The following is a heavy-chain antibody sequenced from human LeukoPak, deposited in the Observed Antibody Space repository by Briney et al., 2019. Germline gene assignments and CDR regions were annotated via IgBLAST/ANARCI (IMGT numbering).Heavy chain of an antibody. CDR3: AREIGSDGFDP. CDR2: IYYSVST. CDR1: GGSISSGGYY. Sequence: SETLSLTCTVSGGSISSGGYYWSWIRQPPGKGLEWIGYIYYSVSTYYNPSLKSRVTISVDTSKNQFSLKLSSVTAADTAVYYCAREIGSDGFDPWGQGTLVTVSS. J-gene: IGHJ5*02. D-gene: IGHD2-15*01. V-gene: IGHV4-30-4*01.